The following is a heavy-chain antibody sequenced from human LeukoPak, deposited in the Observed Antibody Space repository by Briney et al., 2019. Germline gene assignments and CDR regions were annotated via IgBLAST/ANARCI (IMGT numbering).Heavy chain of an antibody. CDR3: ARRGYCSSTSCYEYWFDP. CDR2: IYYSGST. J-gene: IGHJ5*02. D-gene: IGHD2-2*01. CDR1: GGSISSSSYY. V-gene: IGHV4-39*01. Sequence: SETLSLTCTVSGGSISSSSYYWGWIRQPPGKGLEWIGIIYYSGSTYYNPSLKSRLTISVDTSKNQFSLKLSSVTATDTAVHYCARRGYCSSTSCYEYWFDPWGQGTLVTVSS.